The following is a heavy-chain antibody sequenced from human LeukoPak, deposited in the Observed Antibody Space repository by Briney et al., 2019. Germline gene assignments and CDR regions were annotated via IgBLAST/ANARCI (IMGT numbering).Heavy chain of an antibody. J-gene: IGHJ4*02. D-gene: IGHD3-9*01. CDR2: MYKDGSP. Sequence: GGSLRLSCVASGFTVSSNYMSWVRRAPGKGLEWVSVMYKDGSPYYADSVKGRFTFSRDNSNNTLYLQMSSLGAEDTAVYYCARGIPINHDILSLKGHYFDYWGQGILVTVSS. CDR1: GFTVSSNY. CDR3: ARGIPINHDILSLKGHYFDY. V-gene: IGHV3-53*01.